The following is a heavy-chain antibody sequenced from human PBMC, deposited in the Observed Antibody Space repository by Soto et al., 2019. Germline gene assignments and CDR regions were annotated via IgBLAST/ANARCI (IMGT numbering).Heavy chain of an antibody. D-gene: IGHD4-4*01. CDR3: ARLPTTVTTAGYYYYGMDV. V-gene: IGHV4-59*01. Sequence: SETLSLTCTVSGGSISSYYWSWIRQPPGKGLEWIGYIYYSESTNYNPSLKSRVTISVDTSKNQLSLKLSSVTAADTAVYYCARLPTTVTTAGYYYYGMDVWGQGTTVTVSS. CDR1: GGSISSYY. J-gene: IGHJ6*02. CDR2: IYYSEST.